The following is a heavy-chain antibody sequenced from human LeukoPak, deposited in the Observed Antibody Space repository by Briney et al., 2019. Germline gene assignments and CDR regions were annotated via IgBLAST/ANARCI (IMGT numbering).Heavy chain of an antibody. Sequence: GGSLRLSCAASGFTFSSYWMSWVRQAPGKGLEWVANIKQDGSEKYYVDSVKGRFTISRDNAKNSLYLQMNSLRAEDTALYYCARAGLYNWNYEGTAYFDYWGQGTLVTVSS. CDR1: GFTFSSYW. CDR2: IKQDGSEK. J-gene: IGHJ4*02. D-gene: IGHD1-7*01. CDR3: ARAGLYNWNYEGTAYFDY. V-gene: IGHV3-7*03.